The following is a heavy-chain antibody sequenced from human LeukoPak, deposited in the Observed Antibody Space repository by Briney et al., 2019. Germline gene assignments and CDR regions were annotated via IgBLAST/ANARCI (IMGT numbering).Heavy chain of an antibody. J-gene: IGHJ4*02. CDR3: ATHHYYDSSGYPDY. D-gene: IGHD3-22*01. V-gene: IGHV1-69*13. CDR1: GGTFSSYA. Sequence: SVKVSCKASGGTFSSYAISWVRQAPGQGLEWMGGIIPIFGTANYAQKFQGRVTITADESTSTAYMELSSPRSEDTAVYYCATHHYYDSSGYPDYWGQGTLVTVSS. CDR2: IIPIFGTA.